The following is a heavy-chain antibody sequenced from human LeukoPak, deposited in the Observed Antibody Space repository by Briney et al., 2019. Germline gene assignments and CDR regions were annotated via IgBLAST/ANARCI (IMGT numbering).Heavy chain of an antibody. V-gene: IGHV4-4*07. D-gene: IGHD1-1*01. Sequence: SETLSLTCTVSGGSISSYYWSWIRQPAGKGLEWIGRIYTSGSTNYNPSLKSRVTMSVDTSKNQFFLKLSSVTAADTAVYYCARERFENWYYMDVWGKGTTVTVSS. CDR3: ARERFENWYYMDV. CDR2: IYTSGST. J-gene: IGHJ6*03. CDR1: GGSISSYY.